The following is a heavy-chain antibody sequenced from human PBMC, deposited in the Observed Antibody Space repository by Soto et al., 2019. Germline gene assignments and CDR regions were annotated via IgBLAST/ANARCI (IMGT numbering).Heavy chain of an antibody. D-gene: IGHD3-10*01. J-gene: IGHJ6*02. Sequence: SVKVSCKASGGTSSSYAISWVRQAPGQGLEWMGGIIPIFGTANYAQKFQGRVTITADESTSTAYMELSSLRSEDTAVYYCARTYYYGAGSYGLYYYYGMDVWG. V-gene: IGHV1-69*13. CDR2: IIPIFGTA. CDR1: GGTSSSYA. CDR3: ARTYYYGAGSYGLYYYYGMDV.